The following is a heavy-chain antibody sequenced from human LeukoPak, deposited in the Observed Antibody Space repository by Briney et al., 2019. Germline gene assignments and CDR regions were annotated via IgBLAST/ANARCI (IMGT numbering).Heavy chain of an antibody. Sequence: PGGSLRLSCAASGFTFGNYWMHWVRQTPGKEPVGVSRINDDGRSTAYAAFVKGRFTISRDNAKNTLYLQMNSLHVDDTAVYYCARDGGSASYKHGYFDYWGQGTVVTVSS. V-gene: IGHV3-74*03. CDR3: ARDGGSASYKHGYFDY. CDR1: GFTFGNYW. D-gene: IGHD3-10*01. CDR2: INDDGRST. J-gene: IGHJ4*02.